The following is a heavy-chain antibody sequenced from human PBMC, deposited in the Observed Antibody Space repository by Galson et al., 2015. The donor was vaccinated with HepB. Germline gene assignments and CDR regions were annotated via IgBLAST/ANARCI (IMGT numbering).Heavy chain of an antibody. D-gene: IGHD6-19*01. V-gene: IGHV3-53*01. CDR3: ARAGAVAGFGMDV. Sequence: SLRLSCAASGFTVSSNYMSWVRQAPGKGLEWVSVIYSGGCPYYADSVKGRFTISRDNSKNTLYLQMNSLRAEDTAVYYCARAGAVAGFGMDVWGQGTTVTVSS. J-gene: IGHJ6*02. CDR2: IYSGGCP. CDR1: GFTVSSNY.